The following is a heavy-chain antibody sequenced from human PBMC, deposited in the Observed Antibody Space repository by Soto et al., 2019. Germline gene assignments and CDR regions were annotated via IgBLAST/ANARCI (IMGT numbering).Heavy chain of an antibody. CDR3: ATGRQAGATTTDGY. J-gene: IGHJ4*02. CDR1: GGTFSSYA. Sequence: ASVKVSCKASGGTFSSYAISWVRQAPGQGLEWMGGIIPIFGTANYAQKFQGRVTITGDASTSTAYMELSSLRSEDTAVYYCATGRQAGATTTDGYWGQGTLVTVSS. CDR2: IIPIFGTA. D-gene: IGHD1-26*01. V-gene: IGHV1-69*13.